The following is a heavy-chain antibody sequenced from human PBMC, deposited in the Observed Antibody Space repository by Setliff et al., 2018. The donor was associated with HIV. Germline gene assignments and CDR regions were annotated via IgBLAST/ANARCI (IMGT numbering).Heavy chain of an antibody. V-gene: IGHV7-4-1*02. CDR1: GYTFTGYY. D-gene: IGHD5-18*01. CDR3: ARETQGVDTAMVSGYYYYMDV. CDR2: INTNTGNP. Sequence: GASVKVSCKASGYTFTGYYMNWVRQAPGQGLEWMGWINTNTGNPTYAQGFTGRFVFSLDTSVSTAYLQISSLKAEDTAVYYCARETQGVDTAMVSGYYYYMDVWGKGTTVTVSS. J-gene: IGHJ6*03.